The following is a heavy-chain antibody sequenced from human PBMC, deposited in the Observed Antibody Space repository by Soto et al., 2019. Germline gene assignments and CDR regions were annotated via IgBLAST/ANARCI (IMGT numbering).Heavy chain of an antibody. CDR3: ASIVGVYWRGFDY. Sequence: PGGSLRLSCAASGFAFSSYSMNWVRQAPGKGLEWVSYISSSSSTIYYADSVKGRFTISRDNAKNSLYLQMNSLRDEDTAVYYCASIVGVYWRGFDYWGQGTLVTVSS. CDR1: GFAFSSYS. D-gene: IGHD1-26*01. CDR2: ISSSSSTI. J-gene: IGHJ4*02. V-gene: IGHV3-48*02.